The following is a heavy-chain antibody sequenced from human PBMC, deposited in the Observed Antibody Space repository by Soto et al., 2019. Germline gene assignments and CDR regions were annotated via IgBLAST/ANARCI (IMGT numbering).Heavy chain of an antibody. Sequence: PGGSLRLSCAASGFTFSSYSMNWVRQAPGKGLEWVSSISSSSSYIYYADSVKGRFTISRDNAKNSLYLQMNSLRAEDTAVYYCARDFDFWSGYYYYYYGMDVWGQGTTVTVSS. CDR2: ISSSSSYI. CDR3: ARDFDFWSGYYYYYYGMDV. D-gene: IGHD3-3*01. CDR1: GFTFSSYS. J-gene: IGHJ6*02. V-gene: IGHV3-21*01.